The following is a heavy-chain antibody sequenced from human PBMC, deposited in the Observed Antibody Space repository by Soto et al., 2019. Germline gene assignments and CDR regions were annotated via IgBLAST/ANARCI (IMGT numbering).Heavy chain of an antibody. V-gene: IGHV4-59*01. D-gene: IGHD5-12*01. J-gene: IGHJ5*02. CDR3: ARVAADIASWLDP. CDR2: IDYSGVT. CDR1: GDSISTYN. Sequence: QGQLQESGPGLVKPSETLSLTCTVSGDSISTYNWGWIRQPPGKGLEWIGCIDYSGVTNYNPSLKSRVTISVATPKNQLSLKLNSVTAADTAVYYCARVAADIASWLDPWGQGTLVTVSS.